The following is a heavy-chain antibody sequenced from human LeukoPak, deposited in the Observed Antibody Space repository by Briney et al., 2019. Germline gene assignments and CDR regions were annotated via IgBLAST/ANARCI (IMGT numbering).Heavy chain of an antibody. J-gene: IGHJ4*02. CDR1: GFTFSSYA. CDR2: ISYDGSNK. D-gene: IGHD2-15*01. CDR3: ARGGWFIVDY. V-gene: IGHV3-30-3*01. Sequence: GGSLRLSCAASGFTFSSYAMHWVRQAPGKGLEWVAVISYDGSNKYYADSVKGRFTISRDNAKNSLYLQINSLRAEDTAVYYCARGGWFIVDYWGQGTLVTVSS.